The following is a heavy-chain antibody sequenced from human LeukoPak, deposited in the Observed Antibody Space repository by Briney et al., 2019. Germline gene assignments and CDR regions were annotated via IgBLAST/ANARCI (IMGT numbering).Heavy chain of an antibody. CDR1: GFTFSSYR. J-gene: IGHJ6*02. CDR2: IKQDGREK. D-gene: IGHD5-18*01. CDR3: ARTDVDTAMDHYYYYGMDV. V-gene: IGHV3-7*01. Sequence: GGSLRLSCAASGFTFSSYRMSWVRQAPGKGLEWVANIKQDGREKYYVDSVKGRFTISRDNAKNSLYLQMNSLRAEDRAVYYCARTDVDTAMDHYYYYGMDVWGQGTTVTVSS.